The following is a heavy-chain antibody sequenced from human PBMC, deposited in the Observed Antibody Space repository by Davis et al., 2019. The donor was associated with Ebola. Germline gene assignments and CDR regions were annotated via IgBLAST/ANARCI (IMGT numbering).Heavy chain of an antibody. V-gene: IGHV6-1*01. Sequence: QTLSPTCDLSAHSASSNSGAWNWTRHSPSRGLEWPGTTYYSSKRYNDYAVSVKSRITINLDTSNNQLSLQLNSVTPEDTAVYYCASGWLRGGGVDPWGQGTLVTVSS. CDR1: AHSASSNSGA. D-gene: IGHD5-12*01. CDR2: TYYSSKRYN. J-gene: IGHJ5*02. CDR3: ASGWLRGGGVDP.